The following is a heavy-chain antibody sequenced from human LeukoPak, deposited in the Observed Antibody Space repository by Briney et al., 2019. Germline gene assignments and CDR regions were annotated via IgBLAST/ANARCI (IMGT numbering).Heavy chain of an antibody. CDR3: ATGGGNYMVRGVILEEGTLFDY. CDR1: GYTFTGYY. D-gene: IGHD3-10*01. J-gene: IGHJ4*02. Sequence: ASVKVSCKASGYTFTGYYMHWVRQAPGQGLEWMGWINPNSGGTNYAQKFQGRVTMTRDTSISTAYMELSRLRSDDTAVYYCATGGGNYMVRGVILEEGTLFDYWGQGTLVTVSS. V-gene: IGHV1-2*02. CDR2: INPNSGGT.